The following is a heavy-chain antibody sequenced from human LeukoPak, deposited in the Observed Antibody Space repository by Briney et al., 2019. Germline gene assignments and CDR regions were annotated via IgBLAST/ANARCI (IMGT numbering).Heavy chain of an antibody. Sequence: GGSLRLSCAASGFIFSSSAMTWVRQAPGKGLEWVSAISGSGGSTYYADSVKGRFTISRDNSKNTLYLQMNSLRAEDTAVYYCAKTPGYSSGWPYFDYWGQGTLVTVSS. J-gene: IGHJ4*02. CDR2: ISGSGGST. CDR3: AKTPGYSSGWPYFDY. CDR1: GFIFSSSA. V-gene: IGHV3-23*01. D-gene: IGHD6-19*01.